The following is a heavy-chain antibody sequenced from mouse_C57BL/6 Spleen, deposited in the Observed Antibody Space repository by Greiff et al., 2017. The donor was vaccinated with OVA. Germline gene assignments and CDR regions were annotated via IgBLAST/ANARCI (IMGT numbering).Heavy chain of an antibody. Sequence: QVQLQQPGAELVKPGASVKVSCKASGYTFTSYWMHWVKQRPGQGLEWIGRIHPSDSDTNYNQKFKGKATLTVDKSSSTAYMQLSSLTSEASAVYYCGIAGGNYLVLDKWGQGTLVTVSA. V-gene: IGHV1-74*01. CDR1: GYTFTSYW. CDR2: IHPSDSDT. D-gene: IGHD2-1*01. CDR3: GIAGGNYLVLDK. J-gene: IGHJ3*02.